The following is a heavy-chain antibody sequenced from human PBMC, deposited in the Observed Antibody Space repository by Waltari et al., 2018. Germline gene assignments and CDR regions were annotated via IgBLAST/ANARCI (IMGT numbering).Heavy chain of an antibody. CDR2: IKQDGSEK. V-gene: IGHV3-7*01. CDR1: GFTFSSYW. J-gene: IGHJ4*02. CDR3: ARAHNEGPDRQPRDY. D-gene: IGHD2-8*01. Sequence: EVQLVESGGGLVQPGGSLRLSCAASGFTFSSYWMSWVRQAPGKGLEWVANIKQDGSEKYYVDSVKGRCTISRDNAKNSLYLQMNSLRAEDTAVYYCARAHNEGPDRQPRDYWGQGTLVTVSS.